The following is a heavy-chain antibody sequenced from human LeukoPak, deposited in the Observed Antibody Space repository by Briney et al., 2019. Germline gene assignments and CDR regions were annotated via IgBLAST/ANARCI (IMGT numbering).Heavy chain of an antibody. CDR2: ISSSSSYI. J-gene: IGHJ6*03. V-gene: IGHV3-21*01. Sequence: GGSLRLSCTASGFTFSSYSMNWVRQAPGKGLEWVSSISSSSSYIYYADSVKGRFNISRDNAKNSLYLQMNSLRAEDTAVYYCARVIGEGPDYGDDYYYYMDVWGKGTTVTVSS. CDR3: ARVIGEGPDYGDDYYYYMDV. D-gene: IGHD4-17*01. CDR1: GFTFSSYS.